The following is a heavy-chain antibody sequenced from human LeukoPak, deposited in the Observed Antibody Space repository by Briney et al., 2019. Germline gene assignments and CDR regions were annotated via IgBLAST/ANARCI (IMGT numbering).Heavy chain of an antibody. V-gene: IGHV3-23*01. D-gene: IGHD4-17*01. J-gene: IGHJ4*02. CDR1: GFTFSSYG. CDR2: ISGSGGTT. Sequence: PGGSLRLSCAASGFTFSSYGMNWVRQAPGKGLEWVSSISGSGGTTYYADSVKGRFTISKDNSKNTLYLQMNSLRAEDTAVYYCANTVTTDPLYYFDYWGQGTLVTVSS. CDR3: ANTVTTDPLYYFDY.